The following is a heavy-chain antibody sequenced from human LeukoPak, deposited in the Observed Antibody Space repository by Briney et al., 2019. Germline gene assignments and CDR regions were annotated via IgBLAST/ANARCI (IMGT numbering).Heavy chain of an antibody. Sequence: ASVKVSCKAAGYTFTGYYMHWMPQAPGQGLEWMGWINPNSGVTNYAQKFQGTVTMTRDTSISTGYMELSRLRSDDTDVYYCTTGHNMIVVVPFDSRGPGNLVTVSS. CDR3: TTGHNMIVVVPFDS. CDR2: INPNSGVT. CDR1: GYTFTGYY. V-gene: IGHV1-2*02. D-gene: IGHD3-22*01. J-gene: IGHJ4*02.